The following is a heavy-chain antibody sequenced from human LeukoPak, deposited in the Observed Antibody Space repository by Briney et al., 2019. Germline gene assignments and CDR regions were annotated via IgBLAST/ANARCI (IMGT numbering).Heavy chain of an antibody. V-gene: IGHV3-21*01. D-gene: IGHD2-2*01. CDR2: ISSSSYI. J-gene: IGHJ5*02. Sequence: GGSLRLSCAASGFTFSSHSMNWVRQAPGKGLEWVSSISSSSYIYYADSVKGRFTISRDNAKNSLYLQMNSLRAEDTAVYYRARDIVVVPAASAVPNWFDPWGQGTLVTVSS. CDR1: GFTFSSHS. CDR3: ARDIVVVPAASAVPNWFDP.